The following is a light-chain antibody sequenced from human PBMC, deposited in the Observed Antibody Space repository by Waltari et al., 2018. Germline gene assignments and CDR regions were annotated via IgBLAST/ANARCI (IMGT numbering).Light chain of an antibody. CDR1: QSVRNSY. CDR3: QQSGSSPLT. Sequence: EIVLTQSQRNLSLSPGERATLSCRASQSVRNSYLAWYQHKPGQAPRLIIYGAFNSASGLPDRFSGSESGTDFTLTISRLEPEDFAVYYCQQSGSSPLTFGGGTKVEIK. V-gene: IGKV3-20*01. J-gene: IGKJ4*01. CDR2: GAF.